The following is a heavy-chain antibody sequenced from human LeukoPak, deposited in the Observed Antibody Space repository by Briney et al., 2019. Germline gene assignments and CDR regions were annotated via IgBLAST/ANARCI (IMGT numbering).Heavy chain of an antibody. D-gene: IGHD6-6*01. CDR2: MNPNSGNT. CDR1: GYTFTSYD. J-gene: IGHJ4*02. Sequence: ASVKVSCKASGYTFTSYDINWVRQATGQGLEWMGWMNPNSGNTGYAQKFQGRVTITRNTSISTAYMELSSLRSEDTAVYYCARVLPRRIAAPLGYWGQGTLVTVSS. V-gene: IGHV1-8*03. CDR3: ARVLPRRIAAPLGY.